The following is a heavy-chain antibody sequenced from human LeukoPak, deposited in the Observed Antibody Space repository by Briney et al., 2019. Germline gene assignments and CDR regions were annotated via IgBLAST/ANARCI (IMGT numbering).Heavy chain of an antibody. CDR2: MNPNNGNT. Sequence: ASVKVSCQASGFTFTSYDINWVRQASGQGLEWMGWMNPNNGNTGCAQKFQGRVTMTRDTSISTAYMELRGLRSEDTAVYYCVRDGEGVAISVNYWFDPWGQGTLVTVSS. D-gene: IGHD3-10*01. V-gene: IGHV1-8*01. CDR3: VRDGEGVAISVNYWFDP. CDR1: GFTFTSYD. J-gene: IGHJ5*02.